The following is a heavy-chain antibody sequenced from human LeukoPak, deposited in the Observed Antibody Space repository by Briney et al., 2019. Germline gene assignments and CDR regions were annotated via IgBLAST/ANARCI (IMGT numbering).Heavy chain of an antibody. J-gene: IGHJ4*02. D-gene: IGHD2/OR15-2a*01. Sequence: AGGSLRLSCAVSGLTFRDCRMSWVRQAPGKGLEWVANIKDDGSETYYVDSVKGRFTISRDNTKNSLYLRMDSLRAEDSDISYCASELERLWRDYLDNWGQGTLVTVSS. CDR1: GLTFRDCR. CDR3: ASELERLWRDYLDN. CDR2: IKDDGSET. V-gene: IGHV3-7*01.